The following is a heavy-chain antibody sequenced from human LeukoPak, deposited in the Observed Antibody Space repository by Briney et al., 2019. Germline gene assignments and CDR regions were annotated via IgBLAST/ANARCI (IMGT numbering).Heavy chain of an antibody. J-gene: IGHJ5*02. CDR3: ARVSRTYYYDSSGYLTWFDP. Sequence: PSETLSLTCTVSGGSISSGDYYWSWIRQPPGKGLEWIGYIYYSGSTYYNPSLKSRVTISVDTSKNQFSLKLSSVTAADTAVYYCARVSRTYYYDSSGYLTWFDPWGQGTLVTVSS. V-gene: IGHV4-30-4*01. CDR1: GGSISSGDYY. CDR2: IYYSGST. D-gene: IGHD3-22*01.